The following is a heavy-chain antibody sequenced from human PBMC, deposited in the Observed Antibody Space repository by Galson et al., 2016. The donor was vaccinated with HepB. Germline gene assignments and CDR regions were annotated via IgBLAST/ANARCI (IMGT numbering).Heavy chain of an antibody. CDR2: IHPSGGST. Sequence: SVKVSCKASGYTFTDTFTRYYIHWVRQAPGQGLEWMGIIHPSGGSTSYAQKFPGRVTMTRDTSTSTVYMELSSLRSEDTAVYYCAKTAVGADYYYYGIDVWGQGTTVTVSS. CDR1: GYTFTDTFTRYY. V-gene: IGHV1-46*01. CDR3: AKTAVGADYYYYGIDV. D-gene: IGHD1-26*01. J-gene: IGHJ6*02.